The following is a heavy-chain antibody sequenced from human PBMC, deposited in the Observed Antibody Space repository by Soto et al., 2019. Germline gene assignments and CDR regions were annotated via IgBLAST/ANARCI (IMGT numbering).Heavy chain of an antibody. D-gene: IGHD5-18*01. V-gene: IGHV1-69*01. CDR1: GGTFSSYA. CDR3: SRVERYAMVYYYGMDV. J-gene: IGHJ6*02. CDR2: IITIFGTA. Sequence: QVQLVQSGAEVKKPGSSVKVSCKASGGTFSSYAISWVRQAPGQGLEWMGGIITIFGTANYAQKFQGRVTITADESTSTAYMDLSSLRSEDTAVYYCSRVERYAMVYYYGMDVWGQGTTVTVSS.